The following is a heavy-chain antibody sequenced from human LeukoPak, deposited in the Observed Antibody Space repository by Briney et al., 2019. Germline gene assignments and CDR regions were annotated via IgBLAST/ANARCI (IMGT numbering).Heavy chain of an antibody. CDR3: ARTREQWQVLDY. Sequence: GGSLRLSCAASGFSFGSYGIHWVRQAPGKGLEWVAVISHEGSQTYYADSVRGRYTISRDNSKNMVYLQMNSLRAEDTAVYYCARTREQWQVLDYWGQGTLVTVSS. CDR1: GFSFGSYG. CDR2: ISHEGSQT. V-gene: IGHV3-30*03. D-gene: IGHD6-19*01. J-gene: IGHJ4*02.